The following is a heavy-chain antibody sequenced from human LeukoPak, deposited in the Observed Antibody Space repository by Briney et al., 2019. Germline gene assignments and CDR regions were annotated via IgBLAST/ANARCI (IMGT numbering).Heavy chain of an antibody. D-gene: IGHD2-15*01. Sequence: GGSLRLSCAASGFTFSSYWMHWVRQAPGKGLVWVSRINSDGSSTSYADSVKGRFTISRDNAKNTLYLQMNSLRAEDTAVYYCARSGVAAETRLDYWGQGTLVTVSS. V-gene: IGHV3-74*01. CDR2: INSDGSST. J-gene: IGHJ4*02. CDR1: GFTFSSYW. CDR3: ARSGVAAETRLDY.